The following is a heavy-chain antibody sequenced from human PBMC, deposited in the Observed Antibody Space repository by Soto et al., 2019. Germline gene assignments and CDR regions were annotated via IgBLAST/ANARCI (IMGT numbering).Heavy chain of an antibody. CDR1: GDSVSSNNAA. V-gene: IGHV6-1*01. CDR3: VREVFTMVRGVTKYNWFDP. J-gene: IGHJ5*02. D-gene: IGHD3-10*01. CDR2: TYYRSKWYN. Sequence: QTLSLTCAISGDSVSSNNAAWNWTRQSPSRGLEWLGRTYYRSKWYNDYAVSVKSRITINPDTSKNQFSLQLNSVTPEDTAVYYCVREVFTMVRGVTKYNWFDPWGQGTLVTVSS.